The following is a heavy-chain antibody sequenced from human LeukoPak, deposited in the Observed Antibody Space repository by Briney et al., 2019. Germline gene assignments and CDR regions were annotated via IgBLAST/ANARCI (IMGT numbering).Heavy chain of an antibody. D-gene: IGHD3-22*01. CDR1: GGSIINYF. CDR2: VHRSGRT. J-gene: IGHJ4*02. Sequence: PWETLSLTCTVSGGSIINYFWSWVRQPPGKGLEWIAYVHRSGRTNYNPSLKSRVIISEDTSKNQISLELSAVTAADTAVYYCARNADDSSTYPYFDYWGPGILVTVSS. CDR3: ARNADDSSTYPYFDY. V-gene: IGHV4-59*01.